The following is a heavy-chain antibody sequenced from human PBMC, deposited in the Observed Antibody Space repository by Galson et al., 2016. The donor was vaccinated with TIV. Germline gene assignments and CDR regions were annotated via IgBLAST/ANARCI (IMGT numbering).Heavy chain of an antibody. CDR3: TRRKNYGGDAFDL. D-gene: IGHD4-23*01. J-gene: IGHJ3*01. V-gene: IGHV3-23*01. CDR2: IVGTGRTT. CDR1: GFTFSSYA. Sequence: SLRLSCAASGFTFSSYAMHWVRQAPGKGLEWVSGIVGTGRTTYYADSVKGRFSISRDNSKNTLYLQTNSLRGEDTPLYYCTRRKNYGGDAFDLWGQGTLVTVSS.